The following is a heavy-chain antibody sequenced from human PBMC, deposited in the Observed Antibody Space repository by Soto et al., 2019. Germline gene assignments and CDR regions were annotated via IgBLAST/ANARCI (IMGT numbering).Heavy chain of an antibody. CDR3: ARADLGVFSVAYFEY. CDR2: INTDGSST. V-gene: IGHV3-74*01. Sequence: EVQLVESGGGLVQPGGSLRLSCAASGFSFSSKWMHRVRHAPGKGLVWVSRINTDGSSTSHADFVKGRFTISRDNAKNTLDLQMISLRTEDTAVYYCARADLGVFSVAYFEYWGQGTLVTVSS. D-gene: IGHD3-3*01. CDR1: GFSFSSKW. J-gene: IGHJ4*02.